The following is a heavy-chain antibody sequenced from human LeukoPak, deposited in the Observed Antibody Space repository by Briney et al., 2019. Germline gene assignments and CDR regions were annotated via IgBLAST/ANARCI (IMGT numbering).Heavy chain of an antibody. CDR1: GFTFSSYA. CDR3: AGQEVVGAYAN. CDR2: ISSSSSYI. J-gene: IGHJ4*02. Sequence: GGSLRLSCAASGFTFSSYAMNWVRQAPGKGLEWVSSISSSSSYIYYADSVKGRFTISRDNAKNSLYLQMNSLRAEDTAVYYCAGQEVVGAYANWGQGTLVTVSS. D-gene: IGHD1-26*01. V-gene: IGHV3-21*01.